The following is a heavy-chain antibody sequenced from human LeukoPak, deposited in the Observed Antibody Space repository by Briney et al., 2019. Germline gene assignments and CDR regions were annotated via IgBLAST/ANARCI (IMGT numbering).Heavy chain of an antibody. CDR1: GYTFTSYY. Sequence: ASVKVSCKASGYTFTSYYMHWVRQAPGQGLEWMGIINPSGGSTSYAQKFQGRVTMTRDTSTSTVYMELSSLRSEDTAVYYCASVEIARLGAFDIWGQGTMVTVSS. CDR3: ASVEIARLGAFDI. J-gene: IGHJ3*02. CDR2: INPSGGST. V-gene: IGHV1-46*01. D-gene: IGHD3-16*01.